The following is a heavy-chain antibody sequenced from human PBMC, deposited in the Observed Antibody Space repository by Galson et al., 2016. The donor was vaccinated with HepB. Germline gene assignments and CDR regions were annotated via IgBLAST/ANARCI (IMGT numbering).Heavy chain of an antibody. CDR2: IYPADSDT. CDR3: ATETPSAAGRDSFFLGYFQH. V-gene: IGHV5-51*03. D-gene: IGHD3-3*01. CDR1: GYSFSTYW. Sequence: QSGAEVKKPGESLKISCEGSGYSFSTYWIAWVRQEPGKGLEWMGIIYPADSDTRYSPSFQGQVTISVDKSINTAYLQWDSLKASDTSVYYCATETPSAAGRDSFFLGYFQHWGQGTLVTVSS. J-gene: IGHJ1*01.